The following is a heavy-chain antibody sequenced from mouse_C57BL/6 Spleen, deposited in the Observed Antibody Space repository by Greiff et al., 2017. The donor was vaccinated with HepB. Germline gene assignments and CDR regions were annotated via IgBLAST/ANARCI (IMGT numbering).Heavy chain of an antibody. J-gene: IGHJ1*03. V-gene: IGHV1-64*01. CDR3: ERRYWYFDV. CDR2: IHPNSGST. Sequence: QVQLKQPGAELVKPGASVKLSCKASGYTFTSYWMHWVKQRPGQGLEWIGMIHPNSGSTNYNEKFKSKATLTVDKASSTAYMQLSSLTSEDSAVYYCERRYWYFDVWGTGTTVTVSS. CDR1: GYTFTSYW.